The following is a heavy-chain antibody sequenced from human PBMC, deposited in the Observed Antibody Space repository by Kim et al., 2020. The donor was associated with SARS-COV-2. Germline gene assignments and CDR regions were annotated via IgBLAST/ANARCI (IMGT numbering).Heavy chain of an antibody. J-gene: IGHJ3*02. Sequence: GGSLRLSCAASGFTFSSYGMHWVRQAPGKGLEWVAVISYDGSNKYYADSVKGRFTISRDNSKNTLYLQMNSLRAEDTAVYYCAKDRRRFKVVAAFDIWGQGTMVTVAS. V-gene: IGHV3-30*18. CDR2: ISYDGSNK. D-gene: IGHD3-3*01. CDR1: GFTFSSYG. CDR3: AKDRRRFKVVAAFDI.